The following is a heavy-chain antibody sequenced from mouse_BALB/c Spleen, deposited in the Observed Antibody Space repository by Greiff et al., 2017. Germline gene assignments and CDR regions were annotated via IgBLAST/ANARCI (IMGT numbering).Heavy chain of an antibody. V-gene: IGHV1-15*01. D-gene: IGHD2-1*01. J-gene: IGHJ1*01. Sequence: QVQLQQSGAELVRPGASVTLSCKASGYTFTDYEMHWVKQTPVHGLEWIGAIDPETGGTAYNQKFKGKATLTADKSSSTAYMELRSLTSEDSAFYYCTRRAYGNWYFDVWGAGTTVTVSS. CDR3: TRRAYGNWYFDV. CDR1: GYTFTDYE. CDR2: IDPETGGT.